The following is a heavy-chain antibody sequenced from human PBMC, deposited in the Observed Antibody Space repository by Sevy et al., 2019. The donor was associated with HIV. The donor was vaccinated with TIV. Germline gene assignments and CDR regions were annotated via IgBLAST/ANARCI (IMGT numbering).Heavy chain of an antibody. D-gene: IGHD5-12*01. J-gene: IGHJ6*02. V-gene: IGHV1-2*06. CDR2: INPNSGDT. CDR1: GYTFTDYY. Sequence: ASVKVSCKASGYTFTDYYMHWVRQAPGQGLEWMGRINPNSGDTNFVQKFQGRVTMTRATSISTAYMEMGRLTSDDTAVYYCARDPVAPNPAGMDVWGQGTTVTVSS. CDR3: ARDPVAPNPAGMDV.